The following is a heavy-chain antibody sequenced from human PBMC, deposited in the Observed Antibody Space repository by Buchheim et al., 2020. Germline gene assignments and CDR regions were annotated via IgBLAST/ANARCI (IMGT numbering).Heavy chain of an antibody. CDR2: LWYDGSNK. J-gene: IGHJ6*04. Sequence: QVQLVESGGGVVQPGRSLRLSCAASGFTFSSYGMHWVRQAPGKGLEWVAVLWYDGSNKYYADSVKGRFTISRDNFKNTLYLQMNSLRAEDTAVYYCARDIWISRPAARRYYYYGMDVWGKGTT. CDR3: ARDIWISRPAARRYYYYGMDV. CDR1: GFTFSSYG. D-gene: IGHD2-2*01. V-gene: IGHV3-33*01.